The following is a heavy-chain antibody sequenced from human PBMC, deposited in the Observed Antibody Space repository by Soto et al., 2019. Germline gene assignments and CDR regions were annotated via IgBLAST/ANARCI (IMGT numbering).Heavy chain of an antibody. J-gene: IGHJ5*02. Sequence: GASVKVSCKASGYTFTSYYMRWVRQAPGQGLEWMGIINPSGGSTSYAQKFQGRVTMTRDTSTSTVYMELSSLRSDDTAVYYCARDSVDYSNYMRAWFDPWGQGTLVTVSS. CDR1: GYTFTSYY. CDR2: INPSGGST. CDR3: ARDSVDYSNYMRAWFDP. V-gene: IGHV1-46*01. D-gene: IGHD4-4*01.